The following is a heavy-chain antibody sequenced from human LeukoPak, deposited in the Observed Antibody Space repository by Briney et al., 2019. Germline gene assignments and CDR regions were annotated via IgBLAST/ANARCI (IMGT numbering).Heavy chain of an antibody. V-gene: IGHV3-21*01. J-gene: IGHJ4*02. Sequence: GGSLRLSCAASGFTFSSYSMNWVRQARGKGLEWVSSISSSSSYIYYADSVKGRFTISRDNAKNSLYLQMNSLRAEDTAVYYCARQILTYYYDSSGIKPGGYWGQGTLVTVSS. CDR2: ISSSSSYI. CDR3: ARQILTYYYDSSGIKPGGY. D-gene: IGHD3-22*01. CDR1: GFTFSSYS.